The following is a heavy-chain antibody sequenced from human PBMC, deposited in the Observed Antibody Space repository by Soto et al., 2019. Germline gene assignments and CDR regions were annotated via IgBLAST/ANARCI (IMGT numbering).Heavy chain of an antibody. CDR1: GFTFSESA. Sequence: GGSLRLSCAASGFTFSESALHWVRQAPGKGLEWVGRVRSKTTNFATAYAASVNGRFTISRDDSRNTAYLQMNSLRAEDTAVYYCARARPGSPDWGQGTLVTVSS. D-gene: IGHD6-25*01. V-gene: IGHV3-73*01. CDR3: ARARPGSPD. CDR2: VRSKTTNFAT. J-gene: IGHJ4*02.